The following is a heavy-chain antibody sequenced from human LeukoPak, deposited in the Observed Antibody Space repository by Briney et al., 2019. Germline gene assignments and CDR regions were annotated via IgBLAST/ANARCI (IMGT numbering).Heavy chain of an antibody. Sequence: SETLSLTCTVSGGSISSYYWSWIRQPPGKGLEWIGYIYYSGSTNYNPSLKSRVTISVDTSKNQFSLKLSSVTAADTAVYYCAGGGIAVDYWGQGTLDTVSS. CDR2: IYYSGST. J-gene: IGHJ4*02. V-gene: IGHV4-59*01. D-gene: IGHD6-13*01. CDR3: AGGGIAVDY. CDR1: GGSISSYY.